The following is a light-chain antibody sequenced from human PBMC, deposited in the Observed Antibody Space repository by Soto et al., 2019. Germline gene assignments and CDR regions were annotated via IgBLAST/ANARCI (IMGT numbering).Light chain of an antibody. J-gene: IGLJ2*01. CDR1: SSDVGAYNL. V-gene: IGLV2-23*03. CDR2: EGS. CDR3: CSYGGFSTFVV. Sequence: QSVLTQPASVSGSPGQSITISCTGTSSDVGAYNLVSWYQHHPGKAPKLLIFEGSKRPPGVSNRFPGSKSGNTASLTISGLQAEDEADYHCCSYGGFSTFVVFGGGTKVTVL.